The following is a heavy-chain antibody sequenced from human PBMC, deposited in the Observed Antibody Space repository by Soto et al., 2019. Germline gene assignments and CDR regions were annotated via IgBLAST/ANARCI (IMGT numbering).Heavy chain of an antibody. CDR3: ASSDSGEYYYYGMDV. J-gene: IGHJ6*02. CDR1: SYSFTDPF. Sequence: SETLSLTCTVCSYSFTDPFCSWLRQPPGKGLEWIGYMHYNGYTSYNPSLRSRVTISVDTSKNQFSLKLTSVTVADTALYYCASSDSGEYYYYGMDVWGQGTTVT. CDR2: MHYNGYT. V-gene: IGHV4-59*08. D-gene: IGHD2-21*02.